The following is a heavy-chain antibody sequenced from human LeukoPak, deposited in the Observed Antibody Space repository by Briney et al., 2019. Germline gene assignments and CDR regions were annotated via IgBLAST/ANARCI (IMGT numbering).Heavy chain of an antibody. CDR3: ASVWAGGY. D-gene: IGHD1-26*01. Sequence: GGSLRLSCAASGLTFSSYWMSWVRQAPGKGLEWVANIKQDGSEKYYVDSVKGRFTISRDNAKNSLYLQMNSLRAEDTAVYYCASVWAGGYWGQGTLVTVSS. J-gene: IGHJ4*02. V-gene: IGHV3-7*01. CDR2: IKQDGSEK. CDR1: GLTFSSYW.